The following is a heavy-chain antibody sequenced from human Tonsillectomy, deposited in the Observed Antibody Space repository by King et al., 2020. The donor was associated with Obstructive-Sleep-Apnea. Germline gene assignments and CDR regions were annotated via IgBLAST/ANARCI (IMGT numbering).Heavy chain of an antibody. CDR1: GGSISSYY. CDR2: IYYSGST. CDR3: ARVYSRFGGADYFDY. J-gene: IGHJ4*02. V-gene: IGHV4-59*01. Sequence: QVQLQESGPGLVKPSETLSLTCTVSGGSISSYYWSWIRQPPGKGLEWIGYIYYSGSTNYNPSLKSRVTISVDTSKNQFSLKLSSVTAADTAVYYCARVYSRFGGADYFDYWGQGTLVTVSS. D-gene: IGHD3-16*01.